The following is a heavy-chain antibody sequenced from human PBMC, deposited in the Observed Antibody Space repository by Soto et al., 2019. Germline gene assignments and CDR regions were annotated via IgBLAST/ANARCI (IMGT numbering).Heavy chain of an antibody. CDR3: TTLAVADVRGYYYYGMDV. CDR2: IKSKTDGGTT. V-gene: IGHV3-15*07. D-gene: IGHD6-19*01. J-gene: IGHJ6*02. Sequence: GGSLRLSCAASGFTFSNAWMNWVRQAPGKGLEWVGRIKSKTDGGTTDYAAPVKGRFTISRDDSKNTLYLQMNSLKTEDTAVYYCTTLAVADVRGYYYYGMDVWGQGTTVTVSS. CDR1: GFTFSNAW.